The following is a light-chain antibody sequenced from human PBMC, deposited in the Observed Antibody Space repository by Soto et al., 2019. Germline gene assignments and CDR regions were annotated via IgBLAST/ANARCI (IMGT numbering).Light chain of an antibody. V-gene: IGLV2-14*01. CDR1: SGDVGGYNY. CDR2: EVS. Sequence: QSVLTQPASVSGSPGQSITISCTGTSGDVGGYNYVSWYQRHPGKAPKLMIYEVSNRPSGVSNRFSGSKSGNTASLTISGLQAEDEADYYCSSYTSSGTRVFGGGTKSPS. J-gene: IGLJ3*02. CDR3: SSYTSSGTRV.